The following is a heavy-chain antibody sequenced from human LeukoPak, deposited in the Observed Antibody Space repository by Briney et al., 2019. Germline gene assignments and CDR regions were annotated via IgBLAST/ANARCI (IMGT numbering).Heavy chain of an antibody. D-gene: IGHD3-22*01. CDR2: MNPNSGNT. Sequence: ASVKVSCKASGYTFTSYDINWVRQATGQGLERMGWMNPNSGNTGYAQKFQGRVTMTRNTSISTAYMELSSLRSEDTAVYYCARGFDSSGYYFPDYWGQGTLVTVSS. CDR1: GYTFTSYD. J-gene: IGHJ4*02. CDR3: ARGFDSSGYYFPDY. V-gene: IGHV1-8*01.